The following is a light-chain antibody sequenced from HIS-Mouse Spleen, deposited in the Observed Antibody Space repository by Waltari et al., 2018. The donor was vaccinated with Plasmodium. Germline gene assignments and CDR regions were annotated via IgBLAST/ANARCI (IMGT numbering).Light chain of an antibody. CDR3: CSYAGSYTYV. J-gene: IGLJ1*01. CDR2: DVS. Sequence: QSALTQPRSVSGSPGQSVTISCTVTSSDVGGYNYVSWYQQHPGKAPKLIIYDVSKRPSGVPDRFSGSKSGNTASLTISGLQAEDEADYYCCSYAGSYTYVFGTGTKVTVL. V-gene: IGLV2-11*01. CDR1: SSDVGGYNY.